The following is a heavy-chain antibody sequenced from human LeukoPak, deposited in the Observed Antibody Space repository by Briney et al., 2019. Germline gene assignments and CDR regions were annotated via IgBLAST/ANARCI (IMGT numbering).Heavy chain of an antibody. CDR1: GGSISSYY. J-gene: IGHJ6*02. Sequence: SETLSLTCTVSGGSISSYYWSWIRQPAGKGLEWIGRIYTSGSTNYNPSLKSRVTMSVDTSKNQFSLKLSSVTAADTAVYYCARGGDVMAARPEYYYGMDVWGQGTTVTVSS. CDR3: ARGGDVMAARPEYYYGMDV. CDR2: IYTSGST. V-gene: IGHV4-4*07. D-gene: IGHD6-6*01.